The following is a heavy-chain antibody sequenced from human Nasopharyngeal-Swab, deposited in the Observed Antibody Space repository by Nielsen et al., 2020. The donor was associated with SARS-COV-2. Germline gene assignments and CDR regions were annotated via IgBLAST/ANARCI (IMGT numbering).Heavy chain of an antibody. D-gene: IGHD6-19*01. Sequence: ASVNVSCKASRYTFTSYYMHWVRQAPGQGLEWMGIINPSGGSTSYAQKFQGRVTMTRDTSTSTVYMELSSLRSEDTAVYYCARAWLVIAFDIWGQGTMVTVSS. CDR2: INPSGGST. CDR3: ARAWLVIAFDI. J-gene: IGHJ3*02. V-gene: IGHV1-46*01. CDR1: RYTFTSYY.